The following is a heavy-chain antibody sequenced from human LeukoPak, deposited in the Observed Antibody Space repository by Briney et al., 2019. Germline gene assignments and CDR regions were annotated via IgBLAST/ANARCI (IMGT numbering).Heavy chain of an antibody. J-gene: IGHJ3*02. CDR3: ARGRSITLLRGVAMSDGFDI. CDR1: GFTFSNAY. CDR2: IDTSGTYI. Sequence: GGSLRLSCAASGFTFSNAYMSWVRQAPGKGLEWVSFIDTSGTYIYYGDSMKGRFSISRDNAKNSLSLQMNGLRAEDTAVYYCARGRSITLLRGVAMSDGFDIWGQGTMVTVSS. D-gene: IGHD3-10*01. V-gene: IGHV3-21*01.